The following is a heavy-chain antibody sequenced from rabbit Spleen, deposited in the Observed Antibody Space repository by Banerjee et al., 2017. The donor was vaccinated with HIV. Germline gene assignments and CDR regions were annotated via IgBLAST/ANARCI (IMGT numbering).Heavy chain of an antibody. CDR2: IAGSSSGFT. J-gene: IGHJ4*01. CDR1: GFSFSSSDY. Sequence: QSLEESGGGLVQPEGSLTLTCKASGFSFSSSDYICWVRQAPGKGLEWISCIAGSSSGFTYSATWAKGRFTITKTSSTPVTLQVTSLTVADTATYFCGREYYTTAYSVSGYDFILNLWGPGTLVTVS. D-gene: IGHD6-1*01. V-gene: IGHV1S40*01. CDR3: GREYYTTAYSVSGYDFILNL.